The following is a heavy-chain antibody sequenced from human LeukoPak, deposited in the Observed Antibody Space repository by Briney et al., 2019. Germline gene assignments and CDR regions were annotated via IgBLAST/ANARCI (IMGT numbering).Heavy chain of an antibody. Sequence: SETLSLTCTVISSNDYYWGWIRQPPGKGLEWIGTIYYSGTTYCNPSLKSRVTISVDTSKNQFSLKLSSVTAADTAVYYCARGTYHTGYHYWGQGTLVTVSS. D-gene: IGHD5-12*01. CDR2: IYYSGTT. CDR1: SSNDYY. V-gene: IGHV4-39*01. CDR3: ARGTYHTGYHY. J-gene: IGHJ4*02.